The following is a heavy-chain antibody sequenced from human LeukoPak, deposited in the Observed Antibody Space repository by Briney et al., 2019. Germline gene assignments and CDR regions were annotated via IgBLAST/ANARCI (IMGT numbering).Heavy chain of an antibody. Sequence: GRSLRLSCAASGFTFSSYGMHWVRQAPGKGLEWVAVISYDGSYKYYADSVKGRFTISRDNSKNTLYLQMNSLRAEDTAVYYCAKDGRALQLDCWGQGTLVTVSS. D-gene: IGHD6-6*01. CDR2: ISYDGSYK. J-gene: IGHJ4*02. CDR1: GFTFSSYG. CDR3: AKDGRALQLDC. V-gene: IGHV3-30*18.